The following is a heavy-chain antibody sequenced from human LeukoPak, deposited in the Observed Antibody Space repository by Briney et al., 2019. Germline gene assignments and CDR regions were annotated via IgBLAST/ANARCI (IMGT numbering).Heavy chain of an antibody. J-gene: IGHJ4*02. D-gene: IGHD3-3*01. CDR1: GGSISSYY. V-gene: IGHV4-59*01. Sequence: SETLSLTCTVSGGSISSYYWSWIRQPPGKGLEWIWYIYYSGSTNYNPSLKSRVTISVDTSKNQFSLKLSSVTAADTAVYYCARGSAASHYDFWSGTPDYWGQGTLVTVSS. CDR2: IYYSGST. CDR3: ARGSAASHYDFWSGTPDY.